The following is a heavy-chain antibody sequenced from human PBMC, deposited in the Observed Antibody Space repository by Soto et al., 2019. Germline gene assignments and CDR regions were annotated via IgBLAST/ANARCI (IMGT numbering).Heavy chain of an antibody. V-gene: IGHV4-34*01. CDR3: AREVAAAGTDD. CDR1: GGSFSGYY. CDR2: INHSGST. Sequence: QVQLQQWGAGLLKPSETLSLTCAVYGGSFSGYYWSWIRQPPGKGLEWIGEINHSGSTNYNPSLKSRVTISVDTSNTQFSLQLSSVTAADTAVYYGAREVAAAGTDDWGQGTLVTVSS. D-gene: IGHD6-13*01. J-gene: IGHJ4*02.